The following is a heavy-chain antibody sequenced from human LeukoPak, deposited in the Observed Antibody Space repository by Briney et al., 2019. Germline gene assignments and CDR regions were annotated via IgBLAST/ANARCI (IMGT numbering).Heavy chain of an antibody. Sequence: TSETLSLTCTVSGGSISSSSYYWGWIRQPPGKGLEWIGSIYYSGSTYYNPSLKSRVTISVDTSKNQVSLRLSSVTAADTAVYYCARHGTISSESYFDYWGQGALVTVSS. CDR3: ARHGTISSESYFDY. D-gene: IGHD1-14*01. CDR2: IYYSGST. V-gene: IGHV4-39*01. CDR1: GGSISSSSYY. J-gene: IGHJ4*02.